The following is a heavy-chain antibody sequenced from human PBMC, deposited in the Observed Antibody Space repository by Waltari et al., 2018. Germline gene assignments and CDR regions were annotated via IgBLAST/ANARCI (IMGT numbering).Heavy chain of an antibody. D-gene: IGHD3-10*01. V-gene: IGHV3-7*01. CDR2: IKQDGSEK. CDR1: GFTFSSYW. Sequence: EVQLVASGGGLGQPGGSLSVSCAASGFTFSSYWMSWVRQAPGKGLEWVANIKQDGSEKYYVDSVKGRFTISRDNAKNSLYLQMNSLRAEDTAVYYCARDLVGGSDAFDIWGQGTMVTVSS. J-gene: IGHJ3*02. CDR3: ARDLVGGSDAFDI.